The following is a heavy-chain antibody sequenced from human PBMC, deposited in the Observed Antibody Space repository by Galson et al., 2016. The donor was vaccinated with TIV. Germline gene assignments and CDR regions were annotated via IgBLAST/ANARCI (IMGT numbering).Heavy chain of an antibody. CDR3: ARRTHYDSSGCSDAFDV. Sequence: LTCTVSGGSISSDIYYWAWIRQPPGKGLEWIATIYYTGSTYYNPSLRSRVSISMDTPKNQFSLKLTSVTAADTAVYYCARRTHYDSSGCSDAFDVWGQGTMVPVSS. V-gene: IGHV4-39*01. CDR2: IYYTGST. CDR1: GGSISSDIYY. D-gene: IGHD3-22*01. J-gene: IGHJ3*01.